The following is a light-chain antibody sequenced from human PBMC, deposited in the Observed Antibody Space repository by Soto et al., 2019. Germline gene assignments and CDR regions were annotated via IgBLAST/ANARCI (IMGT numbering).Light chain of an antibody. Sequence: DIQLTQSPSFLSASVGDRVTITCRASQGINNYLGWYQQKPGKAPKLLIYAASTLQSGVPSRFSGSVSGTEFTLTISSLQPEEFATYYCQQLNSYPITFGPGTKVDI. V-gene: IGKV1-9*01. CDR1: QGINNY. J-gene: IGKJ3*01. CDR3: QQLNSYPIT. CDR2: AAS.